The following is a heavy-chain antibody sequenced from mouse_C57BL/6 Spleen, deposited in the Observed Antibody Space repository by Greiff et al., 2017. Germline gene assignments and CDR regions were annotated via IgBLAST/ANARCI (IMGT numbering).Heavy chain of an antibody. D-gene: IGHD1-1*01. Sequence: QVQLQQPGAELVQPGASVKLSCKASGYTFTSYWMHWVKQRPGQGLEWIGMIHPNSGSTNYNEKFKSKATLTVDKSSSTAYMQLSSLTSEDSAVYYCARWYYGSSYVWYFDVWGTGTTVTVSS. CDR1: GYTFTSYW. V-gene: IGHV1-64*01. CDR2: IHPNSGST. J-gene: IGHJ1*03. CDR3: ARWYYGSSYVWYFDV.